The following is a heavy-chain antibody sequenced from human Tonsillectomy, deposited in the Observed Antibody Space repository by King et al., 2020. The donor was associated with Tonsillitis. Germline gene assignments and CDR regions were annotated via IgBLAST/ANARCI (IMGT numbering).Heavy chain of an antibody. CDR1: GDSVSSGDYY. CDR2: IYYTGGTYGST. Sequence: QLQESGPGLVKPSQTLSLTCTVSGDSVSSGDYYWSWIRQHPGKGLEWIGYIYYTGGTYGSTYYNPSLTGRGTISVDSSKNQFSLKLLSVTAADTAVYYCAKYVPPSFDYWGQGTLVTVSS. J-gene: IGHJ4*02. CDR3: AKYVPPSFDY. D-gene: IGHD2/OR15-2a*01. V-gene: IGHV4-31*03.